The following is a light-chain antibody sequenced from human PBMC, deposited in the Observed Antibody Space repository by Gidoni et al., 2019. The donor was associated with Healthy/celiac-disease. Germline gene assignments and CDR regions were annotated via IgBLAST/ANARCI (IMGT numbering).Light chain of an antibody. Sequence: IQLPQSPSSLSASVGDRVTITCRASQGISSYLAWYQQTPGKAPKLLIYAASPLQSGVPSRFSGRGSGTDFTLTISSLQPEDFATYYCQQLNSYPPFGGXTKVEIK. CDR1: QGISSY. CDR3: QQLNSYPP. CDR2: AAS. V-gene: IGKV1-9*01. J-gene: IGKJ4*01.